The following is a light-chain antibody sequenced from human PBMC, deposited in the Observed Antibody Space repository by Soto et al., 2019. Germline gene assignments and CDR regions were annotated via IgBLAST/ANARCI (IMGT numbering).Light chain of an antibody. V-gene: IGKV1-5*03. Sequence: DIQMTQSPSTLSASVGDRVTITCRASQSISSWLAWYQQKPGKAPKLLIYKASSLESGVPSRFSGSGSGTEFTLTISSLQPEEFATYYCQQYNSYSRTFGQGTKLEIK. J-gene: IGKJ2*01. CDR1: QSISSW. CDR2: KAS. CDR3: QQYNSYSRT.